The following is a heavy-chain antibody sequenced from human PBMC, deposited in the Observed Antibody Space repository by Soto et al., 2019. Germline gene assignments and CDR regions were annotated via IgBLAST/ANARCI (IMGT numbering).Heavy chain of an antibody. CDR2: INPDSGTT. CDR1: GYTFSDKY. D-gene: IGHD2-8*02. J-gene: IGHJ6*02. CDR3: AVRTVSSGALYYYYAMDV. Sequence: ASVKVSCKSSGYTFSDKYIHWVRQAPGQGLEGKGWINPDSGTTHYGQNFQGRGTGTRDTSISTANMELNRLNFDDTAEDFWAVRTVSSGALYYYYAMDVWGQG. V-gene: IGHV1-2*02.